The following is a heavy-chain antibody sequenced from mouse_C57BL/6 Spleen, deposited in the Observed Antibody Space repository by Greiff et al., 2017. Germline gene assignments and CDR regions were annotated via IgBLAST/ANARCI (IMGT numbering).Heavy chain of an antibody. J-gene: IGHJ4*01. CDR2: INPNNGGT. CDR1: GYTFTDYN. V-gene: IGHV1-18*01. CDR3: ARWRSYYDYDGGAMDY. Sequence: EVQLQQSGPELVKPGASVKIPCKASGYTFTDYNMDWVKQSHGKSLEWIGDINPNNGGTIYNQKFKGKATLTVDKSSSTAYMELRSLTSEDTAVYYCARWRSYYDYDGGAMDYWGQGTSVTVSS. D-gene: IGHD2-4*01.